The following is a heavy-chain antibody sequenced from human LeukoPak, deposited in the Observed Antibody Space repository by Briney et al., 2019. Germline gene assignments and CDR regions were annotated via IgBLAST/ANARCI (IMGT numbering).Heavy chain of an antibody. J-gene: IGHJ4*02. CDR3: ARDRGEYSSSGSPFDY. CDR2: IIPIFGTA. Sequence: ASVKVSCKASGGTFSSYAISWVRQAPAQGLEWMGGIIPIFGTANYAQKFQGRVTITADESTSTAYMELSSLRSEDTAVYYCARDRGEYSSSGSPFDYWGQGTLVTVSS. D-gene: IGHD6-6*01. CDR1: GGTFSSYA. V-gene: IGHV1-69*13.